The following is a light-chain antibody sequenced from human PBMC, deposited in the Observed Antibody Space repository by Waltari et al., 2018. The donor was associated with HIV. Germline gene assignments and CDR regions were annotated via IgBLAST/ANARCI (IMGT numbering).Light chain of an antibody. Sequence: VVMTPSPLSLPVTLRQSASISCRSSQSLVDTDGNTYLNWCQQRPGQSPRRLIYKVSNRDSGVPDRFSGSGSGTDFTLKISRVEADDVGVYFCMEGTYWPYIFGQGTKLEI. J-gene: IGKJ2*01. CDR2: KVS. CDR1: QSLVDTDGNTY. CDR3: MEGTYWPYI. V-gene: IGKV2-30*01.